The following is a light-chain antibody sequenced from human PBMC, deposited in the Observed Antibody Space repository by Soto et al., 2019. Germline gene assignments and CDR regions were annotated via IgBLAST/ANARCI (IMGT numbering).Light chain of an antibody. CDR1: QSVTSNS. CDR3: QQYDTLPRT. V-gene: IGKV3-20*01. J-gene: IGKJ1*01. Sequence: ILWTQSRGSLSLSQGERANLSCRASQSVTSNSLSWYQQKPGQAPRLLIYGASTRVTGIPDRFNGSGSGTDFTLTISRLEPEDSAVYYCQQYDTLPRTFGQGAKVDIK. CDR2: GAS.